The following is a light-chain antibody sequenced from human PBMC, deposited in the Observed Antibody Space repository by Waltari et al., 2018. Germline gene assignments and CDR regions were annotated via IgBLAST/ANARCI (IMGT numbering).Light chain of an antibody. V-gene: IGKV3-15*01. Sequence: EIVMTQSPATLSVSPGERATLPCRASQSVSSNSAWYQQKPGQAPRLLIYGASTRATDIPARFSGSGSGTEFTLTISSLQSEDFAVYYCQQYNNRPPDTFGQGTKLEIK. J-gene: IGKJ2*01. CDR1: QSVSSN. CDR3: QQYNNRPPDT. CDR2: GAS.